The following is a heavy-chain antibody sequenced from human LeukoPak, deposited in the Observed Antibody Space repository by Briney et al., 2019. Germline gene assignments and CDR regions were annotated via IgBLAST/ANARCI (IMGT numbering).Heavy chain of an antibody. CDR2: INHSGST. CDR1: GGSFSGYY. J-gene: IGHJ3*02. CDR3: ARMVRGVIVAFDI. V-gene: IGHV4-34*09. D-gene: IGHD3-10*01. Sequence: PSETLSLTCAVYGGSFSGYYWSWIRQPPGKGLEWIGEINHSGSTNYNPSLKSRVTISVDTSKNQFSLKLSSVTAADTAVYYCARMVRGVIVAFDIWGQGTMVTVSS.